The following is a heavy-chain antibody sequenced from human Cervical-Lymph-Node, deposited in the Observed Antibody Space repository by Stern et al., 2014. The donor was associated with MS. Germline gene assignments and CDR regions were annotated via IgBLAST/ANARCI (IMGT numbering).Heavy chain of an antibody. CDR3: ASHPVATASGHHGLDV. CDR2: SYPGDSDT. Sequence: EVQLVQSGAEVKKPGESLKISCKGSGYSFANYWIGWGRQMPGKGLEWKGISYPGDSDTRYSPSFQGQVTISADKSNNTDYLEWSSLKASHPAMYCCASHPVATASGHHGLDVWGQGTTVTVSS. J-gene: IGHJ6*02. D-gene: IGHD1-1*01. V-gene: IGHV5-51*03. CDR1: GYSFANYW.